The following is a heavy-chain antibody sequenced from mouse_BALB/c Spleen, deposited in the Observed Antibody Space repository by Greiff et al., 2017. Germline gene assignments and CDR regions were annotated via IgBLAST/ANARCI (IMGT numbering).Heavy chain of an antibody. CDR3: ARVANDYYAMDY. Sequence: EVKLVESGGGLVKPGGSLKLSCAASGFTFSSYAMSWVRQTPEKRLEWVASISSGGSTYYPDSVKGRFTIARDNARNILYLQMSSLRSEDTAMYYCARVANDYYAMDYWGQGTSVTVSS. V-gene: IGHV5-6-5*01. J-gene: IGHJ4*01. CDR2: ISSGGST. D-gene: IGHD1-2*01. CDR1: GFTFSSYA.